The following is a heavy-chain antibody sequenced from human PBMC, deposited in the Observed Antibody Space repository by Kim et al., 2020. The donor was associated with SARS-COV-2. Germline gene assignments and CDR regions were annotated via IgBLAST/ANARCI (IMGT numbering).Heavy chain of an antibody. CDR3: ARDVVVYSGGDCFLNFDP. Sequence: SETLSLTCTVYGDSISRYYWSWIRQPAGKGLEWIGRIQISETTNYNPSPKSRVTMLVDTPKNQSPLQLSTVTAADTAAYYCARDVVVYSGGDCFLNFDP. J-gene: IGHJ5*02. CDR1: GDSISRYY. CDR2: IQISETT. D-gene: IGHD2-21*02. V-gene: IGHV4-4*07.